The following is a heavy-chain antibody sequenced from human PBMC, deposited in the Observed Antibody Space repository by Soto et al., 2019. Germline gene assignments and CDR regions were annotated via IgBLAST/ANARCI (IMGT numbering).Heavy chain of an antibody. J-gene: IGHJ4*02. CDR3: ARLAPCNSGICYSRPLDY. CDR1: GGSISSYY. Sequence: SETLSLTCTVSGGSISSYYWSWIRQPPGKGLEWIGYIYYSGSTNYNPSLKSRVTISVDTSKNQFSLKLSSVTAADTAVYYCARLAPCNSGICYSRPLDYWGQGTLVTVSS. CDR2: IYYSGST. D-gene: IGHD2-15*01. V-gene: IGHV4-59*08.